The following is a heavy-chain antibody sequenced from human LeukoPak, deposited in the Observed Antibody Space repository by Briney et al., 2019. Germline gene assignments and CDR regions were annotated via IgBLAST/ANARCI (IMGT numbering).Heavy chain of an antibody. J-gene: IGHJ4*02. CDR2: ISGSGGST. Sequence: QTGGSLRLSCAASGFTFSSYAMSWVRQAPGKGLEWVSAISGSGGSTYYADSVKGRFTISRDNSKNTLYLQMNSLRAEDTAVYYCAKVGYCSSTSCYSVDYWGQGTLVTVSS. D-gene: IGHD2-2*01. CDR1: GFTFSSYA. CDR3: AKVGYCSSTSCYSVDY. V-gene: IGHV3-23*01.